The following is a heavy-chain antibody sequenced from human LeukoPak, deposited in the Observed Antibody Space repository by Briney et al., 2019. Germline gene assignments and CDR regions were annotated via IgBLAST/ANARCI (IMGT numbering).Heavy chain of an antibody. V-gene: IGHV5-51*01. CDR3: ARFDMLTGYSLDY. CDR2: IYPGDSDT. Sequence: GESLQISCKGSGYTFTSYWIGWVRQMPGKVLEWMGIIYPGDSDTRYSPSFKGQVTISADKSINTAYLQWSSLKASDTAMYYCARFDMLTGYSLDYWGQGTLVTVSS. CDR1: GYTFTSYW. D-gene: IGHD3-9*01. J-gene: IGHJ4*02.